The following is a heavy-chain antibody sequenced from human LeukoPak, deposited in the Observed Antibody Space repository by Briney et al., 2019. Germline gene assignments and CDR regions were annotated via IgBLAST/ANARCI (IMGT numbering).Heavy chain of an antibody. V-gene: IGHV3-7*01. CDR2: IKEDGSRI. CDR3: VGSSGWLFDY. Sequence: GGSLRLSCAGTGFTFSNYGMNWVRQAPGKGLEWVANIKEDGSRINYVDSLKGLFTISKDNAKNSVYVQMDNLRAEDTAVYYCVGSSGWLFDYWGQGILVAVSS. CDR1: GFTFSNYG. J-gene: IGHJ4*02. D-gene: IGHD6-19*01.